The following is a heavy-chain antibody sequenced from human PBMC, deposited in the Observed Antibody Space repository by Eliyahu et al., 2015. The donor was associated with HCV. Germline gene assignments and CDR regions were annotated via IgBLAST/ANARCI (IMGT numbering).Heavy chain of an antibody. V-gene: IGHV4-39*07. CDR2: IXYSGST. D-gene: IGHD6-19*01. CDR1: GXSISSSSYY. CDR3: ASGVSSGWFPVGY. J-gene: IGHJ4*02. Sequence: QLQLQESGPGLVKPSETLSLTCTVSGXSISSSSYYWGWIRQPPGKGLEWIGSIXYSGSTYYNPSLKSRATISVDTSKNQFSLKLSSVTAADTAVYYCASGVSSGWFPVGYWGQGTLVTVSS.